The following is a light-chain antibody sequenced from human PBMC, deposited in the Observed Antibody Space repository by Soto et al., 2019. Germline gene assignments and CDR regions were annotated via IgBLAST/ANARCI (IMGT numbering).Light chain of an antibody. Sequence: DIQMTPSPSTLSASVVDRVTITGRASQSVGDSLAWYQQKPGKAPYLLISDVSSLERGVPSRFSGSGSGTEFTLTISSMQPDDFATVYCQQYNGYSRTFGQGTKVDIK. CDR2: DVS. CDR3: QQYNGYSRT. V-gene: IGKV1-5*01. CDR1: QSVGDS. J-gene: IGKJ1*01.